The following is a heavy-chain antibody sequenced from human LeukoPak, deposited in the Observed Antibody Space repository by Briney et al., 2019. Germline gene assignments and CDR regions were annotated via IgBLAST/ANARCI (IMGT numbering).Heavy chain of an antibody. CDR2: ISGSGGST. D-gene: IGHD5-18*01. CDR3: ARDHSYGPGYFDY. J-gene: IGHJ4*02. V-gene: IGHV3-23*01. CDR1: GFTFSSYA. Sequence: PGGSLRLSCAASGFTFSSYAMSWVRQAPGKGLEWVSAISGSGGSTYYADSVKGRFTISRDNAKNSLYLQMNSLRAEDTAVYYCARDHSYGPGYFDYWGQGTLVTVSS.